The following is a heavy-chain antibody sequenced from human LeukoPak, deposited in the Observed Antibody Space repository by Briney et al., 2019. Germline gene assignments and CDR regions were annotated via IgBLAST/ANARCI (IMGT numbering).Heavy chain of an antibody. Sequence: ASVKVSCKASGYTFTSYYMHWVRQAPGQGLEWMGIINPSGGSTSYAQKFQGRVTMTRDTSTSTVYMELSGLRSEDTAVYYCARMTDSGYDSLNWFDPWGQGTLVTVSS. CDR3: ARMTDSGYDSLNWFDP. CDR1: GYTFTSYY. V-gene: IGHV1-46*01. D-gene: IGHD5-12*01. CDR2: INPSGGST. J-gene: IGHJ5*02.